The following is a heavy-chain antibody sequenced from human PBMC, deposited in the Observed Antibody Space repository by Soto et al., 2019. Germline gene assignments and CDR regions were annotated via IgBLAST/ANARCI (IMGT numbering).Heavy chain of an antibody. CDR1: GGSISSSSYY. V-gene: IGHV4-39*01. CDR3: ARPKTIGAAAGKGWFDP. D-gene: IGHD6-13*01. J-gene: IGHJ5*02. CDR2: IYYSGST. Sequence: SETLSLTCTVSGGSISSSSYYWGWIRQPPGKGLECIGSIYYSGSTYYNPSLKSRVTISVDTSKNQFSLKLTSVTAADTAMYYCARPKTIGAAAGKGWFDPWGQGTLVTVSS.